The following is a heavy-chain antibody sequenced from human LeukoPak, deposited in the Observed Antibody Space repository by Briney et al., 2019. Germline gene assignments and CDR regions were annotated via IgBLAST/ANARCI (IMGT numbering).Heavy chain of an antibody. J-gene: IGHJ3*02. Sequence: SETLSLTCTVSGGSISSYYWSWIRQPAGKGLEWIGRIYTSGSTNYNPSLTSRVTMSVDTSKNQFSLKLSSVTAADTAVYYCARDRDYYDSSGYYDHAAFDIWGQGTMVTVSS. V-gene: IGHV4-4*07. CDR2: IYTSGST. D-gene: IGHD3-22*01. CDR1: GGSISSYY. CDR3: ARDRDYYDSSGYYDHAAFDI.